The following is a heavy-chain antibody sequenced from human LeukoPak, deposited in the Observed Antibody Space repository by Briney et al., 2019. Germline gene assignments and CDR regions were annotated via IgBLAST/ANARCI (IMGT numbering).Heavy chain of an antibody. Sequence: GGSLRLSCAASGFTFSSYSMNWVRQAPGKGLEWVSSISSSSSYIYYADSAKGRFTISRDNAKNSLYLQMNSLRAEDTAVYYCARAGASTYYDFWSGYYWLDYWGQGTLVTVSS. CDR1: GFTFSSYS. V-gene: IGHV3-21*01. CDR3: ARAGASTYYDFWSGYYWLDY. D-gene: IGHD3-3*01. CDR2: ISSSSSYI. J-gene: IGHJ4*02.